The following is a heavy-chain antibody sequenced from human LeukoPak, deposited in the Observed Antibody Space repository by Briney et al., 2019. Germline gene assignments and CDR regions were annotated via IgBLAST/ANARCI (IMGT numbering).Heavy chain of an antibody. CDR2: IYYTGST. D-gene: IGHD3-10*01. CDR1: GGSISNYY. J-gene: IGHJ4*02. V-gene: IGHV4-59*01. CDR3: ARSHGSGSYYNLNDY. Sequence: SETLSLTCTVSGGSISNYYWSWIRQPPGKGLEWIGYIYYTGSTNYNPSLRSRVTISVDTSKNQFSLKLSSVTAADTAVYYCARSHGSGSYYNLNDYWGQGTLVTVSS.